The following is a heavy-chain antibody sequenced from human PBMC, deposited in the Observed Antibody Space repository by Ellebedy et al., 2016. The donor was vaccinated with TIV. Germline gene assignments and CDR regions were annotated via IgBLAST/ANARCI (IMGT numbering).Heavy chain of an antibody. J-gene: IGHJ6*02. Sequence: MPSETLSLTCAISGDSVSSNSAAWNWIRQSPSRGLEWLGRTYYRSKWYNDYAVSVKSRITIKPDTSKNQFSLQLNSVTPEDTAVYYCARDPIRVPPSGYYYGMDVWGQGTTVTVSS. D-gene: IGHD3-10*01. CDR3: ARDPIRVPPSGYYYGMDV. CDR2: TYYRSKWYN. V-gene: IGHV6-1*01. CDR1: GDSVSSNSAA.